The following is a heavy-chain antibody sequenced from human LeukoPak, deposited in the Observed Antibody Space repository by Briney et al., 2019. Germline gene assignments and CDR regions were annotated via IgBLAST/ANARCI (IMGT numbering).Heavy chain of an antibody. CDR3: AKDPYSSSPNNWFDP. CDR2: ISGSGGST. V-gene: IGHV3-23*01. D-gene: IGHD6-6*01. CDR1: GFTFSSYA. Sequence: GGSLRLSCAASGFTFSSYAMSWVRQAPGKGLEWVSAISGSGGSTYYADSVRGRFTISRDNSKNTLYLQMNSLRAEDTAVYYCAKDPYSSSPNNWFDPWGQGTLVTVSS. J-gene: IGHJ5*02.